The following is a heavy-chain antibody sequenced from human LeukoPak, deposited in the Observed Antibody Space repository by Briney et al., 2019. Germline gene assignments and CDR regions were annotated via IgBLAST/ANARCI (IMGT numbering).Heavy chain of an antibody. V-gene: IGHV3-21*01. CDR2: ICSSSSYI. CDR1: GFTFSSYS. D-gene: IGHD2-2*01. J-gene: IGHJ5*02. Sequence: GGSLRLSCAASGFTFSSYSMNWVRQAPGKGLEWVSSICSSSSYIYYADSVKGRFTISRDNAKNSLYLQMNSLRAEDTAVYYCARGILPIVVVPAATFEPWGQGTLVTVSS. CDR3: ARGILPIVVVPAATFEP.